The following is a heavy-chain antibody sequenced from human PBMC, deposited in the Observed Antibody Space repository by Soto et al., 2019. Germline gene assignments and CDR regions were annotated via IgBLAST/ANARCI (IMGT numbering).Heavy chain of an antibody. CDR3: VMGGGGFDF. V-gene: IGHV3-7*04. CDR1: GFTFSNYW. Sequence: EVHLVESGGDLVQPGGSLRLSCAASGFTFSNYWMSWVRQTPGKGLEWVANIKQDGSQKYYVDSVKGRFTISRDNAKNSLYLQMNSLRVEDTAVYYCVMGGGGFDFWGQGTMVTVSS. J-gene: IGHJ3*01. CDR2: IKQDGSQK. D-gene: IGHD3-10*01.